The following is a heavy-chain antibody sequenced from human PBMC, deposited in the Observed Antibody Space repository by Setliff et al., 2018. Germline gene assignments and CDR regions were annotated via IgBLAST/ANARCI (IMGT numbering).Heavy chain of an antibody. V-gene: IGHV4-34*01. CDR1: GGTFSDYY. J-gene: IGHJ4*02. D-gene: IGHD6-6*01. CDR2: INHRGST. CDR3: ARGRNVAARLPDS. Sequence: ETLSLTCAAYGGTFSDYYWTWIRRPPGKGLEWVGEINHRGSTNYNPSLKSRVTISVDTSKDQFSLKLISMTAADTAVYYCARGRNVAARLPDSWGQGTLVTVSS.